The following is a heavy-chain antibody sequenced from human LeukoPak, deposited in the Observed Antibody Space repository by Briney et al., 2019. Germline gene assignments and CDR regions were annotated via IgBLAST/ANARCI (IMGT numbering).Heavy chain of an antibody. Sequence: PSETLSLTCTVSGGSISSYYWSWIRQPPGKGLEWLGYIYYSGSTNYNPSLKSRVAISVDTSKNQFSLKLSSVTAADTAVYYCASSRWTYYYMDVWGKGTTVTVSS. CDR2: IYYSGST. D-gene: IGHD3/OR15-3a*01. V-gene: IGHV4-59*01. CDR1: GGSISSYY. CDR3: ASSRWTYYYMDV. J-gene: IGHJ6*03.